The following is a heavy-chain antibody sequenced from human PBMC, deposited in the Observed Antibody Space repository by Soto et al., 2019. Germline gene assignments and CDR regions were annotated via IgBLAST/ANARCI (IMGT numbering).Heavy chain of an antibody. J-gene: IGHJ4*02. V-gene: IGHV3-13*04. CDR1: GFTFSSYA. CDR3: ARPTYYYDSSGPPGY. D-gene: IGHD3-22*01. Sequence: PGGSLRLSCAASGFTFSSYAMHWVRQPTGKGLEWVSAIGTAGDTYYAGSAKGRFTISRENAKSSLYLQMNSLRAGDTAVYYCARPTYYYDSSGPPGYWGQGTLVTVSS. CDR2: IGTAGDT.